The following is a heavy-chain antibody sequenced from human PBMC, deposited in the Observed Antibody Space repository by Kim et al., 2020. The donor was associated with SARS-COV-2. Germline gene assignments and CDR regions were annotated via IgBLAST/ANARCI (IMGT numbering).Heavy chain of an antibody. J-gene: IGHJ5*02. CDR3: ARLRGSSFSGGDWFAP. Sequence: SETLSLTCAVSGDSIDNFNFYWDWVRQSPGKALEWIGSIFYTGQPYYSPSLKSRVTLLLDTSERHFSLTLASVTSTASVVYFCARLRGSSFSGGDWFAP. D-gene: IGHD3-10*01. CDR1: GDSIDNFNFY. CDR2: IFYTGQP. V-gene: IGHV4-39*02.